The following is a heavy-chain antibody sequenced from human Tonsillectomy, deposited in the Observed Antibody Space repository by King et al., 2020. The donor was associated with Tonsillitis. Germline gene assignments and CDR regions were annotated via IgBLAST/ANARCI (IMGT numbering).Heavy chain of an antibody. Sequence: VQLQESGPGLVKPSETLSLTCTVSGGSISSYYWSWIRQPPGKGLEWIGYIYYSGSTNYNPSLKSRVTISVDTSKNQFSLKLSSVTAADTAVYYCARGTTTLAYWGQGTLVTVSS. CDR1: GGSISSYY. D-gene: IGHD4-17*01. J-gene: IGHJ4*02. CDR3: ARGTTTLAY. V-gene: IGHV4-59*01. CDR2: IYYSGST.